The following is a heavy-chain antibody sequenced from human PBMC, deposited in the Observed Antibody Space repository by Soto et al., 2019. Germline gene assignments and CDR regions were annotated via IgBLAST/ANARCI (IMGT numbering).Heavy chain of an antibody. D-gene: IGHD6-19*01. CDR2: INQEGSKK. Sequence: GGSLRLSCAASGFSFRSHWMTWVRQAPGKGLEWAANINQEGSKKHYVDSVKGRFTISRDNSRNTLYLQMNSLRADDTAVYYCGKERRGSGWFVCDYWGQGELVTVSS. V-gene: IGHV3-7*03. J-gene: IGHJ4*02. CDR1: GFSFRSHW. CDR3: GKERRGSGWFVCDY.